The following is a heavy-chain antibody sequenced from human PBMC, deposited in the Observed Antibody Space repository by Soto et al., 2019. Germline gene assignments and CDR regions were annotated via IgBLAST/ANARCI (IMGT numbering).Heavy chain of an antibody. V-gene: IGHV4-30-2*01. CDR2: IYHSGST. CDR1: GGSISSGGYS. D-gene: IGHD2-21*02. J-gene: IGHJ4*02. Sequence: PSETLSLTCAFSGGSISSGGYSWSWIRQPPGKGLEWIGYIYHSGSTYYNPSLKSRVTISVDRSKNQFSLKLSSATAADTAVYYCARSSPITAIDHYWGQGTLVTVSS. CDR3: ARSSPITAIDHY.